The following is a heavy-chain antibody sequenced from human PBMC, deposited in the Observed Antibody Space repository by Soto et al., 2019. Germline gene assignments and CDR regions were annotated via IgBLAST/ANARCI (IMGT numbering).Heavy chain of an antibody. D-gene: IGHD1-7*01. Sequence: EVQLLESGGGLVQPGGSLRLSCAASGFTFSSYAMSWVRQAPGKGLEWVSAISGSGGSTYYADSVKGRFTISRDNSKNTLYLQMNSLRAEDTAVYYCATTSGGTGTRFDYFDYWGQGTLVTVSS. CDR3: ATTSGGTGTRFDYFDY. J-gene: IGHJ4*02. CDR2: ISGSGGST. CDR1: GFTFSSYA. V-gene: IGHV3-23*01.